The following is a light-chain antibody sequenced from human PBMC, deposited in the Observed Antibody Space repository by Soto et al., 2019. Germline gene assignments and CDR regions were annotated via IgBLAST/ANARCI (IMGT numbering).Light chain of an antibody. CDR2: GAS. J-gene: IGKJ5*01. V-gene: IGKV3-15*01. CDR1: QSVSSN. CDR3: QQYNNWPPIP. Sequence: EIVMTQSPATLSVSPGERATLSCRASQSVSSNLAGYQQQPGQAPRLLNFGASTRVTGIPARFSGSGSGTEFTLTISRLQSEDFAVYYCQQYNNWPPIPFGQGTRLEIK.